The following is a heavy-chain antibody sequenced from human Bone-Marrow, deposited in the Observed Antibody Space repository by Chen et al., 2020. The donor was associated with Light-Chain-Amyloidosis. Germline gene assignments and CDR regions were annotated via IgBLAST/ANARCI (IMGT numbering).Heavy chain of an antibody. Sequence: QVQLQQWGAGLLKPSETLSLTCAVYGGSFSGYYWSWIRQPPGKGLEWIGEINHSGSTNYNPSLKSRGTISVDTSKNQFSLKLSSVTASDTAVYYCARGAPYYDFWSGYYTRYYYYYMDVWGKGTTVTVSS. D-gene: IGHD3-3*01. CDR2: INHSGST. CDR1: GGSFSGYY. CDR3: ARGAPYYDFWSGYYTRYYYYYMDV. J-gene: IGHJ6*03. V-gene: IGHV4-34*01.